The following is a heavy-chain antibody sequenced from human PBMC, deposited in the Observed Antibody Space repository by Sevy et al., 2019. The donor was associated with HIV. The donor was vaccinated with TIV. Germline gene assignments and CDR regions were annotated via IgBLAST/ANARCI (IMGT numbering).Heavy chain of an antibody. D-gene: IGHD6-13*01. CDR2: INPNSGGT. CDR3: ARDRRYSSSWEGDY. J-gene: IGHJ4*02. Sequence: ASVKVSCKASGYTFTGYYMHWVRQAPGQWLEWMGWINPNSGGTNYAQKFQGRVTMTRDTSISTAYMELSRLRSDDTAVYYCARDRRYSSSWEGDYWGQGTLVTVSS. CDR1: GYTFTGYY. V-gene: IGHV1-2*02.